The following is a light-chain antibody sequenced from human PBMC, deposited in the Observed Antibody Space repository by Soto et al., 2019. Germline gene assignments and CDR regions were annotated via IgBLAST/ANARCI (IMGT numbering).Light chain of an antibody. V-gene: IGLV2-11*01. CDR3: CSYAVTATYV. CDR2: DVT. CDR1: SNDVGRYTY. J-gene: IGLJ1*01. Sequence: QSVLTQPRSVSGSPGQSVTISCTGSSNDVGRYTYVSWYQQHPGKAPKLMIYDVTNRPSGVPDRFSGSKSGSTASLTISGXXAXXXADYYCCSYAVTATYVFGTGTKLTVL.